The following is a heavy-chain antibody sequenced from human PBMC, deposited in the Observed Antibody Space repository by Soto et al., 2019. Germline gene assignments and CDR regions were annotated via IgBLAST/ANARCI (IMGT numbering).Heavy chain of an antibody. Sequence: ASVKVSFKASGYTFPSYYMHWVRQAPGQGLEWMGIINPSGGSTSYAQKFQGRVTMTRDTSTSTVYMELSSLRSEDTAVYYCALAGRGLYCSGCRWYIPFDYYYYGMDVWGQGTTVTVSS. CDR1: GYTFPSYY. V-gene: IGHV1-46*01. J-gene: IGHJ6*02. D-gene: IGHD2-15*01. CDR2: INPSGGST. CDR3: ALAGRGLYCSGCRWYIPFDYYYYGMDV.